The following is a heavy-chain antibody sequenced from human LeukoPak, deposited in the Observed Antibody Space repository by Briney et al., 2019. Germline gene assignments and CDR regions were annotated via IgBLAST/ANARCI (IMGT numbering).Heavy chain of an antibody. D-gene: IGHD3-22*01. Sequence: SVKVSCKASGYTFTSSGISWVRQAPGQGLEWMGGIIPIFGTANYAQKLQGGVTITADESTSTAYMELSSLRSEDTAVYYCARDGDYYDSSGYTPWYFDYWGQGALVTVSS. V-gene: IGHV1-69*13. CDR3: ARDGDYYDSSGYTPWYFDY. J-gene: IGHJ4*02. CDR2: IIPIFGTA. CDR1: GYTFTSSG.